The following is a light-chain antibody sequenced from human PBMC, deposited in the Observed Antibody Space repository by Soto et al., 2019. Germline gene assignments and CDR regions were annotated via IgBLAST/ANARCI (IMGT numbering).Light chain of an antibody. CDR3: QQYDDWPWT. Sequence: EIVMTHAPATMTVSPGESATLSCRASQSVSSNLAWYMQKPGQSPRLLISGASTRAADFPARFSGSGSGTEFILTISSLQSEEFAFYYCQQYDDWPWTFGQGTKVDIK. J-gene: IGKJ1*01. CDR1: QSVSSN. CDR2: GAS. V-gene: IGKV3-15*01.